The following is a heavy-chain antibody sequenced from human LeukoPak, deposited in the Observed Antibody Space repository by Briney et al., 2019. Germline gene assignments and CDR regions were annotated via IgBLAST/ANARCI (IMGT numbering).Heavy chain of an antibody. CDR2: ISGSGGST. CDR3: AKGGEEGATTFAVGDFDY. CDR1: GFTFSSYA. J-gene: IGHJ4*02. V-gene: IGHV3-23*01. Sequence: GGSLRLSCAASGFTFSSYAMSWVRQAPGKGLEWVSAISGSGGSTYYADSVKGRFTISRDNSKNTLYLQMNSLRAEDTAVYYCAKGGEEGATTFAVGDFDYWGQGTLVTVSS. D-gene: IGHD1-26*01.